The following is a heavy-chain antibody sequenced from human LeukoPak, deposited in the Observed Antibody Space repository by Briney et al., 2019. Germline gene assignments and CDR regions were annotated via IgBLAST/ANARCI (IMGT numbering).Heavy chain of an antibody. Sequence: SETLSLTCTVSGGSISSSSYYWGWIRQPPGTGLEWIGSIYYSGSTYYNPSLKSRVTISVDTSKNQFSLKLSSVTAADTAVYYCARRGGGSSWYFDYWGQGTLVTVSS. D-gene: IGHD6-13*01. CDR1: GGSISSSSYY. J-gene: IGHJ4*02. CDR2: IYYSGST. V-gene: IGHV4-39*01. CDR3: ARRGGGSSWYFDY.